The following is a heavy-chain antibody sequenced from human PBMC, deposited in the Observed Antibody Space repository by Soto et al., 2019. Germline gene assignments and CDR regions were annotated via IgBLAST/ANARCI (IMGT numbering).Heavy chain of an antibody. Sequence: QVQLVQSGAEVKKPGSSVKVSCKASGGAFSDYAFSWVRQAPGQGLEWLGGIMPIFRAPDYAQKFQGRVTITADEFTSTASMEMTSLRSEDTAVYYCASWLKGPDIGNSYYGMDVWGQGTTVTVS. CDR2: IMPIFRAP. D-gene: IGHD2-15*01. CDR1: GGAFSDYA. V-gene: IGHV1-69*12. CDR3: ASWLKGPDIGNSYYGMDV. J-gene: IGHJ6*02.